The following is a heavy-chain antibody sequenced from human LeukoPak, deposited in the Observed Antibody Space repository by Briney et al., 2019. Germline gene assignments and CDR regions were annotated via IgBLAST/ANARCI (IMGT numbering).Heavy chain of an antibody. CDR3: AKDFGGTTHASDV. CDR1: GFTFSSYW. D-gene: IGHD3-16*01. Sequence: GGSLRLSCAASGFTFSSYWMHWVRQAPGKGLVWVSRINGDGSDTNYADSVKGRFTISRDNSKNTLYLQMNSLRADDTAVYQCAKDFGGTTHASDVWGQGTMVTVSS. V-gene: IGHV3-74*01. CDR2: INGDGSDT. J-gene: IGHJ3*01.